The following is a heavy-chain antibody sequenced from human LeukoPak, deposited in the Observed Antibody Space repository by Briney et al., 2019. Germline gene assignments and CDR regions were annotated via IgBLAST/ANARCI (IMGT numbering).Heavy chain of an antibody. J-gene: IGHJ4*02. CDR1: GYTFGGYY. CDR3: ARAYGSGTNYKDYFDE. Sequence: ASVKVSCKASGYTFGGYYVHWVRQAPGQGLEWMGWLNPNIGGTNYAQKFQGSVTMTRDTSINTAYMELSRLRSDDTAMYYCARAYGSGTNYKDYFDEWGQGTLVTVSS. D-gene: IGHD3-10*01. V-gene: IGHV1-2*02. CDR2: LNPNIGGT.